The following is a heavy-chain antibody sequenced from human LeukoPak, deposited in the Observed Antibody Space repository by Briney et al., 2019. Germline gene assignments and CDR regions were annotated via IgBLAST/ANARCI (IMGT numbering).Heavy chain of an antibody. CDR1: GGSVSSGSYY. J-gene: IGHJ4*02. CDR2: IYYSAST. CDR3: ARAPNNYGKFDY. D-gene: IGHD3-10*01. Sequence: SETLSLTCTVSGGSVSSGSYYWSWIRHPPGKGLEWIGYIYYSASTNYNPSLKSRVTISVDTSKNQFSLKLSSVTAADTAVYYCARAPNNYGKFDYWGQGTLVTVSS. V-gene: IGHV4-61*01.